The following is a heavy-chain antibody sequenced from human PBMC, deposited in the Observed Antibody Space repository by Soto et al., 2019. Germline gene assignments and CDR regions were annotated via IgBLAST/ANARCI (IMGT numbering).Heavy chain of an antibody. CDR3: ARDWGCSGGTCFDTLDI. D-gene: IGHD2-15*01. Sequence: ASVKVCCEASRYTFTTYGFSWVPQAPGQGLEWMGWISAHNDNARYAQKLQGRVTMTTDTSTSTAYMELRSLRSDDTAVYYCARDWGCSGGTCFDTLDIWGQGTMVTVSS. CDR1: RYTFTTYG. V-gene: IGHV1-18*01. CDR2: ISAHNDNA. J-gene: IGHJ3*02.